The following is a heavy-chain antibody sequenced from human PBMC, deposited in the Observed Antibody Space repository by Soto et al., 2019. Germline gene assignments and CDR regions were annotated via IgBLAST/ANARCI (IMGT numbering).Heavy chain of an antibody. D-gene: IGHD3-22*01. Sequence: SETLSLTCTVSGGSISSYYWSWIRQPPGKGLEWIGYIYYSGSTNYNPSLKSRVTISVDTSKNQFSLKLSSVTAADTAVYYCASRETYYYDSSGAFDIWGQGTMVT. CDR2: IYYSGST. J-gene: IGHJ3*02. CDR3: ASRETYYYDSSGAFDI. V-gene: IGHV4-59*08. CDR1: GGSISSYY.